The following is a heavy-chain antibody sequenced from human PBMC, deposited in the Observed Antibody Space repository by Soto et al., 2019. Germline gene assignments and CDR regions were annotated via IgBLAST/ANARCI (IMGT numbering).Heavy chain of an antibody. J-gene: IGHJ6*03. CDR3: AKETSGGYVADYYYYMDV. Sequence: EVQLLESGGGLVQPGGSLRLSCAASGFTFSSYAMSWVRQAPGKGLEWVSAISGSGGSTYYADSVKGRFTISIDNSKNTLYLQMNSLRAEDTAVYYCAKETSGGYVADYYYYMDVWGKGTTVTVSS. D-gene: IGHD6-19*01. V-gene: IGHV3-23*01. CDR2: ISGSGGST. CDR1: GFTFSSYA.